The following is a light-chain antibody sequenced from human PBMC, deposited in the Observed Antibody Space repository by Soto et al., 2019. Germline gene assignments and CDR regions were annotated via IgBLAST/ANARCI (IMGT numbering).Light chain of an antibody. CDR1: SSDVGGYNY. CDR2: DVS. V-gene: IGLV2-14*01. CDR3: SSYTGSSTLV. J-gene: IGLJ1*01. Sequence: QSVLTQPASVSGSPGQSITISCTRTSSDVGGYNYVSWYQQHPGKAPKLMIYDVSNRPSGVSNRFSGSKSGNTASLTISGLQAEDEADYYCSSYTGSSTLVFGTGTKVTVL.